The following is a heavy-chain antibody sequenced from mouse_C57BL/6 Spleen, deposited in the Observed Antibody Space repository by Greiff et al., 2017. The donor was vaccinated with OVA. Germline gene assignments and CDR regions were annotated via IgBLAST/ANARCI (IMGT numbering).Heavy chain of an antibody. Sequence: VQLQQSGPGLVQPSQSLSITCTVSGFSLTSYGVHWVRQSPGKGLEWLGVIWRGGSTDYNAAFMSRLSITKDNSKSQVFFKMNSLQADDTAIYYCAKNKDYYGGDYAMDYWGQGTSVTVSS. J-gene: IGHJ4*01. CDR2: IWRGGST. V-gene: IGHV2-5*01. D-gene: IGHD1-1*01. CDR1: GFSLTSYG. CDR3: AKNKDYYGGDYAMDY.